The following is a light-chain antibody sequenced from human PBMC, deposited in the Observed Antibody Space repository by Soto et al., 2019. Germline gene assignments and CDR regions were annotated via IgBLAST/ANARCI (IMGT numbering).Light chain of an antibody. CDR3: SSYTSSSTLLYV. CDR1: SSDVGGYNY. V-gene: IGLV2-14*01. Sequence: QSVLTQPASVYGSPGKSIAISCTGTSSDVGGYNYVSWYQQHPGKAPKLMIYDVSNRPSGVSNRFSGSKSGNTASLTISGLQAEDEADYYCSSYTSSSTLLYVFGTGTKVTVL. J-gene: IGLJ1*01. CDR2: DVS.